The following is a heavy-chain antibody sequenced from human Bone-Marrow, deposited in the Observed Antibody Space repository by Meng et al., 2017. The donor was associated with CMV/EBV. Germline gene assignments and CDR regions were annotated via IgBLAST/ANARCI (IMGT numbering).Heavy chain of an antibody. CDR2: ISSSSSYI. V-gene: IGHV3-21*01. Sequence: GESLKISCAASGFTFSSYSMNWVRQAPGKGLEWVSSISSSSSYIYYADSVKGRFTISRDNAKSSLYLQMNSLRAEDTAVYYCARDPQTFYYFDYWGQGTLVTVSS. J-gene: IGHJ4*02. CDR1: GFTFSSYS. CDR3: ARDPQTFYYFDY. D-gene: IGHD3-16*01.